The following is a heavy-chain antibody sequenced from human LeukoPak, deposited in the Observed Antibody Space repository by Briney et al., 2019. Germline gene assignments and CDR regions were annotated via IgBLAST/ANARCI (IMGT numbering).Heavy chain of an antibody. CDR1: GGSISSGDYY. D-gene: IGHD2-15*01. V-gene: IGHV4-61*08. J-gene: IGHJ4*02. Sequence: SETLSLTCTVSGGSISSGDYYWSWIRQPPGKGLEWIGYIYYSGSTNYNPSLKSRVTISVDTSKNQFSLKLSSVTAADTAVYYCARCSGGSADYWGQGTLVTVSS. CDR2: IYYSGST. CDR3: ARCSGGSADY.